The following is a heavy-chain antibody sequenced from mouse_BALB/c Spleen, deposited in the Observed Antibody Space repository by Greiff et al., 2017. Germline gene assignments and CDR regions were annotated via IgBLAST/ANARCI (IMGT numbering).Heavy chain of an antibody. CDR3: AREDFAY. CDR1: GYAFTDYL. V-gene: IGHV1-54*01. Sequence: QVQLQQSGAELVRPGTSVKVSCKASGYAFTDYLIEWVKQRPGQGLEWIGVINPGSGGTNYTEKFKGQATLTADKSSSTAYMQLSSLTSEDSAVYFCAREDFAYWGQGTLVTVSA. CDR2: INPGSGGT. J-gene: IGHJ3*01.